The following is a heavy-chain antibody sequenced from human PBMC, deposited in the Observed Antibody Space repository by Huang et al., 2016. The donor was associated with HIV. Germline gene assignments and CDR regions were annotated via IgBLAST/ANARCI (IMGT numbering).Heavy chain of an antibody. V-gene: IGHV3-7*01. J-gene: IGHJ6*02. Sequence: LVESGGGLVRPGGSLRLSCAGSTVTFSAYWMTWVRQSPGQGLEGVGSIRKDGSEKHDVDSVEGRFNSSRDNGKKLLFLEMRSLGVDDTAVYFCATKADAMDVWGQGTTVIVSS. D-gene: IGHD2-8*01. CDR2: IRKDGSEK. CDR1: TVTFSAYW. CDR3: ATKADAMDV.